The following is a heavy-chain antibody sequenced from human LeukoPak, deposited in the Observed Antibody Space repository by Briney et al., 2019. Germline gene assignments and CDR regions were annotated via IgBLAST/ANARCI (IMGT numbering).Heavy chain of an antibody. CDR2: INHSGST. D-gene: IGHD5-18*01. V-gene: IGHV4-34*01. J-gene: IGHJ4*02. Sequence: SETLSLTCAVYGGSFSGYYWSWIRQPPGKGLEWIGEINHSGSTNYNPPLKGRVTISVDTSKNQFSLKLSSVTAADTAVYYCARGPMDTAGLGYWGQGTLVTVSS. CDR3: ARGPMDTAGLGY. CDR1: GGSFSGYY.